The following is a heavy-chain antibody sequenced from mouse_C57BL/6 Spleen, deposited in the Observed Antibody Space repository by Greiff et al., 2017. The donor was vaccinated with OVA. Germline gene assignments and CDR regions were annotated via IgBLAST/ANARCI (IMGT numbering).Heavy chain of an antibody. CDR2: IYPGSGNT. D-gene: IGHD2-4*01. Sequence: QVHVKQSGPELVKPGASVKISCKASGYTFTDYYINWVKQRPGQGLEWIGWIYPGSGNTKYNEKFKGKATLTVDTSSSTAYMQLSSLTSEDSAVYFCARRRVYYDYDGDYAMDYWGQGTSVTVSS. CDR1: GYTFTDYY. J-gene: IGHJ4*01. V-gene: IGHV1-84*01. CDR3: ARRRVYYDYDGDYAMDY.